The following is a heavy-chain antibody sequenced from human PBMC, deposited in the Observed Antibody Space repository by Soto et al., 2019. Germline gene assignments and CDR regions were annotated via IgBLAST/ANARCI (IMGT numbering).Heavy chain of an antibody. CDR3: ARGLRYFDWYGGLDP. Sequence: PSETLSLTCTVSGGSISSSSYYWGWIRQPPGKGLEWIGYIYYSGSTYYNPSLRSRVTMSVDTSKNQFSLKLSSVTAADTAVYYCARGLRYFDWYGGLDPWGQGTLVTVSS. J-gene: IGHJ5*02. CDR2: IYYSGST. CDR1: GGSISSSSYY. V-gene: IGHV4-39*07. D-gene: IGHD3-9*01.